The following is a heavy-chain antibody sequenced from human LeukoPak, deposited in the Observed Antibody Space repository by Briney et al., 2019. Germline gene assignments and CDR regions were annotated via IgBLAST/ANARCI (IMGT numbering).Heavy chain of an antibody. CDR3: ASTIFGGFDP. Sequence: TGGSLRLSCAASGFTFDDYGMNWVRQAPGKGLERVSGINWNGGSTGYADSVKGRFTICRDNAKNSLYLQMNSLRAEDTALYYCASTIFGGFDPWGQGTLVTVSS. CDR2: INWNGGST. J-gene: IGHJ5*02. CDR1: GFTFDDYG. V-gene: IGHV3-20*04. D-gene: IGHD3-3*01.